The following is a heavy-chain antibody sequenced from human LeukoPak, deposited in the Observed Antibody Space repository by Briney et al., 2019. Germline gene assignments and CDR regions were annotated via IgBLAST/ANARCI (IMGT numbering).Heavy chain of an antibody. Sequence: PSETLSLTCAVSGGSISSGGYSWSWIRQPPGKGLEWIGYIYHSGSTYYNPSLKSRVTISVDRSKNQFSLKLSSVTAADTAAYYCARVGYCSSTSCYRGADWFDPWGQGTLVTVSS. J-gene: IGHJ5*02. D-gene: IGHD2-2*02. CDR1: GGSISSGGYS. CDR3: ARVGYCSSTSCYRGADWFDP. CDR2: IYHSGST. V-gene: IGHV4-30-2*01.